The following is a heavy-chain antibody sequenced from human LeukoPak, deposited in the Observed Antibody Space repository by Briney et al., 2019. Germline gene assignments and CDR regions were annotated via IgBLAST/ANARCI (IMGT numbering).Heavy chain of an antibody. CDR1: GYTFTSYG. Sequence: ASVKVSCKASGYTFTSYGISWVRQAPGQGLEWMGWISAYNGNTNYAQKLQGRVTMTTDTSTSTAYMELRSLRSDDTAVYYCARGRKVQQLVPGRVYYGMDVWGQGTMVTVSS. CDR3: ARGRKVQQLVPGRVYYGMDV. V-gene: IGHV1-18*01. J-gene: IGHJ6*02. D-gene: IGHD6-13*01. CDR2: ISAYNGNT.